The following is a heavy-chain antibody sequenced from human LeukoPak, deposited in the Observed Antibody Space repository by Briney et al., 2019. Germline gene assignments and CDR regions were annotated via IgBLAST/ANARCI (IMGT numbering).Heavy chain of an antibody. CDR1: GGSISSYY. J-gene: IGHJ1*01. D-gene: IGHD6-19*01. CDR2: IYYSGST. Sequence: PSETLSLTCTVSGGSISSYYWSWIRQPPGKGLEWIGYIYYSGSTNYNPSLKSRVTISVDTSKNQFSLKLSSVTAADTAVYYCASVYSSGWYSVVYFQHWGQGTLVTVSS. V-gene: IGHV4-59*08. CDR3: ASVYSSGWYSVVYFQH.